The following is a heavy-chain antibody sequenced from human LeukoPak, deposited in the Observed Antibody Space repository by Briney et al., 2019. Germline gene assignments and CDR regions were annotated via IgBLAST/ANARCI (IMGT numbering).Heavy chain of an antibody. CDR1: GFTFSSYS. D-gene: IGHD1-26*01. CDR2: ITRSSSYI. V-gene: IGHV3-21*01. CDR3: ARENSGSYYQFDC. J-gene: IGHJ4*02. Sequence: GGSLRLSCAASGFTFSSYSMNWVRQAPGKGLQWVSSITRSSSYIYYADSVKGRFAISRDNAKNSLYLQMNSLRPEDTAVYYCARENSGSYYQFDCWGQGTLVTVSS.